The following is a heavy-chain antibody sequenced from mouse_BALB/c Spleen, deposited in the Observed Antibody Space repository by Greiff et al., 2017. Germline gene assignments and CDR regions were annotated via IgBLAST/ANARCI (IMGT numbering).Heavy chain of an antibody. CDR2: ISTYYGDA. CDR3: ARGGGSDFDY. CDR1: GYTFTDYA. V-gene: IGHV1S137*01. D-gene: IGHD1-1*01. J-gene: IGHJ2*01. Sequence: VHLVESGAELVRPGVSVKISCKGSGYTFTDYAMHWVKQSHAKSLEWIGVISTYYGDASYNQKFKGKATMTVDKSSSTAYMELARLTSEDSAIYYCARGGGSDFDYWGQGTTLTVSS.